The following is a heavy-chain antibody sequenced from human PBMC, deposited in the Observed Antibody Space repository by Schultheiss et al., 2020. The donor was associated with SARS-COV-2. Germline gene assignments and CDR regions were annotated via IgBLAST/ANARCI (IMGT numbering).Heavy chain of an antibody. J-gene: IGHJ6*02. CDR2: IYYSGST. D-gene: IGHD2-15*01. CDR1: GGSISSSSYY. V-gene: IGHV4-39*07. CDR3: ARDSIVVVVAATPSYYYYYGMDV. Sequence: SETLSLTCTVSGGSISSSSYYWSWIRQPPGKGLEWIGSIYYSGSTYYNPSLKSRVTISVDTSKNQFSLKLSSVTAADTAVYYCARDSIVVVVAATPSYYYYYGMDVWGQGTTVTVSS.